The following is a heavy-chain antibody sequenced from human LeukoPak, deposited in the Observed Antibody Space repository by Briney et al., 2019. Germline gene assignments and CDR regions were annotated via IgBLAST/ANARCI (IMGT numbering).Heavy chain of an antibody. J-gene: IGHJ5*02. CDR3: AGVGDPAWFDP. V-gene: IGHV4-59*08. CDR2: IYYSGST. Sequence: SETLSLTCTASGGAISSYYWSWIRQPPGKGLEWIGYIYYSGSTNYNPSLKSRVTISVDTSKNQFSLKLSSVTAADTAVYYCAGVGDPAWFDPWGQGTLVTVSS. CDR1: GGAISSYY. D-gene: IGHD4-17*01.